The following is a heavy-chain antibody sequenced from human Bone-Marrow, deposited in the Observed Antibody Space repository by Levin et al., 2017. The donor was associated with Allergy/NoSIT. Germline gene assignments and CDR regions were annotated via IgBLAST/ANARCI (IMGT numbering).Heavy chain of an antibody. J-gene: IGHJ6*03. CDR1: GFTFSSHT. D-gene: IGHD3-9*01. CDR2: ISSSSDYI. CDR3: TRDHFDTYSYYYYYMDV. V-gene: IGHV3-21*01. Sequence: MTGGSLRLSCAASGFTFSSHTMNWVRQAPGKGLEWVSSISSSSDYIYYADSVRGRFTISRDNAKNSLYLQMNSLRAEDTAVYFCTRDHFDTYSYYYYYMDVWGRGTTVTVSS.